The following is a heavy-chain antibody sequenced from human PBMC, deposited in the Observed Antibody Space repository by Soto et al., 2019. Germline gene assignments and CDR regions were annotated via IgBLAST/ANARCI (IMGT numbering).Heavy chain of an antibody. CDR1: GFTFNNYG. D-gene: IGHD3-10*01. CDR3: AKGEYYYCSGSPYYAMDV. Sequence: QVQLVESGGGVVQPGRSLRLSCAASGFTFNNYGMHWVRQAPGKGLEWVAVTSFDGSNKYYADSVKGRFTISRDNSKNTLYLQMNSLRAEDTAVYYCAKGEYYYCSGSPYYAMDVWGQGTTVTVSS. J-gene: IGHJ6*02. CDR2: TSFDGSNK. V-gene: IGHV3-30*18.